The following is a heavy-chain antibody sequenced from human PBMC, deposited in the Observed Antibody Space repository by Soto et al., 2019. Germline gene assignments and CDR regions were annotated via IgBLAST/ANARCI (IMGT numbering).Heavy chain of an antibody. J-gene: IGHJ4*02. Sequence: PSETLSLTCTVSGGSINSGDSYWNWIRQNPEKGLEWIGYINYRGTTFYKPSLKSRIIISADTSENQLSLKLNSVTAADTAVYYCAREDGDHSSWYYDYWGQGTLVTVSS. V-gene: IGHV4-31*03. D-gene: IGHD6-13*01. CDR2: INYRGTT. CDR1: GGSINSGDSY. CDR3: AREDGDHSSWYYDY.